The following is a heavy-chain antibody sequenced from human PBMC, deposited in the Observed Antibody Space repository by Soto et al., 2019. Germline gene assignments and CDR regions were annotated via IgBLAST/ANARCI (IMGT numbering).Heavy chain of an antibody. Sequence: QVRLQESGPRLVKPSETLSLTCTVSGGSISSYYWTWIRQPAGKGLEWIGRIYTSGSTNYNPSLKSRVTMSVDTSKSQFSLKLSSVTAADTALYYCARERANFGDLVYWGQGALVTVSS. CDR3: ARERANFGDLVY. CDR1: GGSISSYY. CDR2: IYTSGST. J-gene: IGHJ4*02. D-gene: IGHD4-17*01. V-gene: IGHV4-4*07.